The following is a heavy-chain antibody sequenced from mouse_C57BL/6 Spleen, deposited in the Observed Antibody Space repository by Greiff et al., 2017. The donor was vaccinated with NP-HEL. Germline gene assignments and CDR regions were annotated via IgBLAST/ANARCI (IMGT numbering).Heavy chain of an antibody. J-gene: IGHJ2*01. V-gene: IGHV1-18*01. CDR1: GYTFTDYN. D-gene: IGHD3-1*01. CDR2: INPNNGGT. CDR3: ARTRTARATCYFDY. Sequence: EVQLQQSGPELVKPGASVKIPCKASGYTFTDYNMGWVKQSHGKSLEWIGDINPNNGGTIYNQKFKGKATLTVDKSSSTAYMELRSLTSEDTAVYYCARTRTARATCYFDYWGQGTTLTVSS.